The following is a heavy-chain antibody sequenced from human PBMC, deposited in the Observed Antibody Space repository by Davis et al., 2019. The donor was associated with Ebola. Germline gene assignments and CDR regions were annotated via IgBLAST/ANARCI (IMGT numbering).Heavy chain of an antibody. CDR3: ARVRVYSSSSYWFDP. D-gene: IGHD6-6*01. V-gene: IGHV1-69*04. J-gene: IGHJ5*02. Sequence: KLQGRVTITADKSTSTAYMELSSLRSEDTAVYYCARVRVYSSSSYWFDPWGQGTLVTVSS.